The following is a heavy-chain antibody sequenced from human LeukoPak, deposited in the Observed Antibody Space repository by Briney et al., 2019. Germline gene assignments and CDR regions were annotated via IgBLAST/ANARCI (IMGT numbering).Heavy chain of an antibody. V-gene: IGHV1-2*02. CDR3: ARGIGPVAVTFDY. D-gene: IGHD6-19*01. J-gene: IGHJ4*02. Sequence: GASVKVSCKASGYTFTGYYMHWVRQAPGQGLEWMGWINPNSGGTNYAQKFQGRVTITRDTSASTAYMFLSSLRSEDTAVYYCARGIGPVAVTFDYWGQGTLVTVSS. CDR2: INPNSGGT. CDR1: GYTFTGYY.